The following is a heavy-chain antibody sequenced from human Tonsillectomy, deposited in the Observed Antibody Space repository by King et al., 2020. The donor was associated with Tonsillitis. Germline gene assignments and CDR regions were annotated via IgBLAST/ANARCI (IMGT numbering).Heavy chain of an antibody. J-gene: IGHJ6*02. Sequence: VQLQESGPGLVKPSQTLSLTCTVSGGSISSGHSCWTWIRQPPGKGLEWIGYIYYSGSTYYNPSLKSRVTISVDTSKNQFSLKLSSVTAADTAVYYCARDRESEGDYSFTSYYYGMDVWGQGTTVTVSS. CDR3: ARDRESEGDYSFTSYYYGMDV. CDR2: IYYSGST. V-gene: IGHV4-30-4*01. D-gene: IGHD4-11*01. CDR1: GGSISSGHSC.